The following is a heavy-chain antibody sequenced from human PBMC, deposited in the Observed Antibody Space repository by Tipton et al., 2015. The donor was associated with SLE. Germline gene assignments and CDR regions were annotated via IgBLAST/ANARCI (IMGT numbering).Heavy chain of an antibody. CDR1: GGSISSHY. CDR3: ARWSYGDTRDY. J-gene: IGHJ4*02. Sequence: TLSLTCTVSGGSISSHYWSWIRQPPGKGLEWIGYIYYSGSTNYNPSLKSRVTISVDTSKNQFSLKLSSVTAADTAVYYCARWSYGDTRDYWGQGTLVTVSS. CDR2: IYYSGST. D-gene: IGHD4-17*01. V-gene: IGHV4-59*11.